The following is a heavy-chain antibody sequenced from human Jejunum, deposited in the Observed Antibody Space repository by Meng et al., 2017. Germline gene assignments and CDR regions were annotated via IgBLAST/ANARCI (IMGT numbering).Heavy chain of an antibody. CDR1: GDSVPNNRAA. V-gene: IGHV6-1*02. Sequence: QPPGPRPAKPPPPLPPKLSSAGDSVPNNRAAWNWIRQAPSKGLGWLGRTYYRSKWYNDYAGSVKSRITINPDTSKNQFSLQLNSVTPEDTAVYYCARAREGGWYFDLWGRGTLVTVSS. D-gene: IGHD1-26*01. J-gene: IGHJ2*01. CDR3: ARAREGGWYFDL. CDR2: TYYRSKWYN.